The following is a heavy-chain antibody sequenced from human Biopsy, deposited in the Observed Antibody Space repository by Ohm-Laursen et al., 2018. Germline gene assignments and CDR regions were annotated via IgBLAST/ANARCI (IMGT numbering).Heavy chain of an antibody. CDR1: DGSISGYY. CDR2: IYSSGST. D-gene: IGHD4-11*01. V-gene: IGHV4-4*07. Sequence: SETLSLTCTVSDGSISGYYWSWIRQPAGKGLEWIGRIYSSGSTNYNPSLQSRASISVDTSRNQVSLTLSSVTAADTAVYYCARDSGILNYGNFKYYHYYGMDVWGQGTKVTVSS. J-gene: IGHJ6*02. CDR3: ARDSGILNYGNFKYYHYYGMDV.